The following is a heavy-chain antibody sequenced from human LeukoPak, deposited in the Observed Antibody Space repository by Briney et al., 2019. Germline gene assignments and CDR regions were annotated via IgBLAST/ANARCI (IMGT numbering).Heavy chain of an antibody. CDR3: ARGKAAAGYSSGWMADYYYYYYMDV. V-gene: IGHV4-61*05. CDR2: IYYSGST. Sequence: SETLSLTCTVSGVSISSSNSYWGWIRQPPGKGLEWIGYIYYSGSTNYNPSLKSRVTISVDTSKNQFSLKLSSVTAADTAVYYCARGKAAAGYSSGWMADYYYYYYMDVWGKGTTVTVSS. D-gene: IGHD6-19*01. J-gene: IGHJ6*03. CDR1: GVSISSSNSY.